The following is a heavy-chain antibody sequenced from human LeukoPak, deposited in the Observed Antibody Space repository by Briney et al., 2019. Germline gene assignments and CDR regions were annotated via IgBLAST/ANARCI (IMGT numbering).Heavy chain of an antibody. D-gene: IGHD3-22*01. V-gene: IGHV3-23*01. CDR2: ISGSGGST. Sequence: GGSLRLTCAASGFTFSSYAMSWVRQAPGKGLEWVSGISGSGGSTDYADSVKGRFTISRDNSKNTLFLQMNSLRAEDTAVYYCAKARVVVVITEGIEYGGQGTLVTVSS. CDR3: AKARVVVVITEGIEY. J-gene: IGHJ4*02. CDR1: GFTFSSYA.